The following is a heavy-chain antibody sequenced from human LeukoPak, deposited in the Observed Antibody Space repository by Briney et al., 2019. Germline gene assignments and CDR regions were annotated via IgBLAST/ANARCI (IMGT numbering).Heavy chain of an antibody. CDR3: ARMMTFFDP. CDR1: GGSIRSGSYY. Sequence: PSETLSLTCTVSGGSIRSGSYYWSWIRQPAGKGLEWIGRIYTSGSTNYNPSLKSRVTISVDTSKNQFSLKLSSVTAADTAVYYCARMMTFFDPWGQGTLVTVSS. CDR2: IYTSGST. V-gene: IGHV4-61*02. D-gene: IGHD3-16*01. J-gene: IGHJ5*02.